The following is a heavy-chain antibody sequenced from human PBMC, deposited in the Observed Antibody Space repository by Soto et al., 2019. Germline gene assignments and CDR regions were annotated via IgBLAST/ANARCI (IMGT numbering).Heavy chain of an antibody. CDR2: INSDGSST. V-gene: IGHV3-74*01. Sequence: EVQLVEFGGGLAQPGGSLRLSCAASGFTFSSYWMFWVRQAPGEGLVWVSRINSDGSSTTYADSVKGRFTVSRDNAKDTLYLHMNSLRVEDTAVYYCARDGGYFDYWGQRILVTVSS. D-gene: IGHD3-10*01. CDR1: GFTFSSYW. CDR3: ARDGGYFDY. J-gene: IGHJ4*02.